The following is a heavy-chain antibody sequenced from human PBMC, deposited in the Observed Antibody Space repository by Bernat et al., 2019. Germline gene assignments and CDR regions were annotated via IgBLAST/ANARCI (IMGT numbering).Heavy chain of an antibody. V-gene: IGHV3-23*01. CDR3: AKANSDAPRYYFDY. CDR2: LRDSGGST. CDR1: GFPFGSFA. J-gene: IGHJ4*02. D-gene: IGHD2-21*02. Sequence: EVQLLESGGGLVQPGASLRLSCAASGFPFGSFAMNWVRQAPGKGLEWVSGLRDSGGSTYYADSGKGRFTVSRDKSKNTLYLQMISLRAEDTAVYYCAKANSDAPRYYFDYWGQGSLVTVSS.